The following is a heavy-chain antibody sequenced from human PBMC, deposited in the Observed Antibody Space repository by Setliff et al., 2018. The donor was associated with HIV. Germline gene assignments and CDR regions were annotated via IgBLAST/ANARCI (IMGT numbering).Heavy chain of an antibody. CDR2: IYYSGST. Sequence: SETLSLTCTVSGGSIRSGGYYWSWIRQHPGKGLEWIGYIYYSGSTYYNPSLKSRVTMSVDTSKNQFSLKLSSVTAADTAVYYCARGTMLVVAATPGRQWRAHFDYWGQGTLVTVSS. D-gene: IGHD2-15*01. CDR1: GGSIRSGGYY. CDR3: ARGTMLVVAATPGRQWRAHFDY. V-gene: IGHV4-31*03. J-gene: IGHJ4*02.